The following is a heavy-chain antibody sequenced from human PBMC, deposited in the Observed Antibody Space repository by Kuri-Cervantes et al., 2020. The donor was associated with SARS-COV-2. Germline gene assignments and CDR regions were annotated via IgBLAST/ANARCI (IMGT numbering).Heavy chain of an antibody. J-gene: IGHJ6*02. CDR3: AREGYYYDSSGYPLGMDV. Sequence: SETLSLTCTVSGGSISSSSYYWGWIRQPPGKGLEWIGSIYYSGSTYYNPSLKSRVTISVDTSKNQFSLKLSSVTAADTAVYYCAREGYYYDSSGYPLGMDVWGQGTTVTVSS. CDR1: GGSISSSSYY. CDR2: IYYSGST. D-gene: IGHD3-22*01. V-gene: IGHV4-39*07.